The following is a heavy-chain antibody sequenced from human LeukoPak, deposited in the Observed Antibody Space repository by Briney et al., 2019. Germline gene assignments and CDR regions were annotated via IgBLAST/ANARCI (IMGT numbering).Heavy chain of an antibody. J-gene: IGHJ3*02. CDR3: ARDQDILTGNDAFDI. CDR1: GGSISSYY. D-gene: IGHD3-9*01. V-gene: IGHV4-4*07. CDR2: IYTSGST. Sequence: SETLSLTCTVSGGSISSYYWSWIRQPAGKGLEWIGRIYTSGSTNYNPPLKSRVTMSVDTSKNQFSLKLSSVTAADTAVYYCARDQDILTGNDAFDIWGQGTMVTVSS.